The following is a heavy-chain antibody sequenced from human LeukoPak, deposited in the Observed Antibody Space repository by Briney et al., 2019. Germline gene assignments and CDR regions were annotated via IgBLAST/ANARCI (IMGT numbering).Heavy chain of an antibody. J-gene: IGHJ5*02. CDR3: ARDKAAAVVGTNWFDP. Sequence: PSETLSLTCAVYGGSFSGYYWSWIRQPPGKGLEWIGEINHSGSTNYNPSLKSRVTISVDTSKNQFSLKLSSVTAADTAVYYCARDKAAAVVGTNWFDPWGQGTLVTVSS. CDR2: INHSGST. D-gene: IGHD6-19*01. CDR1: GGSFSGYY. V-gene: IGHV4-34*01.